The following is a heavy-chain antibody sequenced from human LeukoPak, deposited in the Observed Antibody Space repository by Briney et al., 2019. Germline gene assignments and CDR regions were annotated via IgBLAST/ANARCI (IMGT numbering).Heavy chain of an antibody. J-gene: IGHJ4*02. Sequence: TLSLTCTVSGGSISSGGYYWSWIRQHPGKGLEWIGYIYYSGSTYYNPSLKSRVTISVDTSKNQFSLKLSSVTAADTAVYYCARIYYDILTGYVTFDYWGQGTLVTVSS. V-gene: IGHV4-31*03. CDR1: GGSISSGGYY. CDR3: ARIYYDILTGYVTFDY. CDR2: IYYSGST. D-gene: IGHD3-9*01.